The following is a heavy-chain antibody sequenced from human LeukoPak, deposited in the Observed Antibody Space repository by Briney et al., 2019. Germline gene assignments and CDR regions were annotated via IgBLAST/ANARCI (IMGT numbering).Heavy chain of an antibody. CDR3: ARYTSSSYLFDP. Sequence: PSETLSLTCTVSGGSISSYYRSWIRQPPGKGLEWIGYIHYSGSADYNPSLKSRVTISIDTSKNQFSLELSSVTAADTAVYYCARYTSSSYLFDPWGQGTLVTVSS. V-gene: IGHV4-59*01. J-gene: IGHJ5*02. CDR1: GGSISSYY. D-gene: IGHD6-13*01. CDR2: IHYSGSA.